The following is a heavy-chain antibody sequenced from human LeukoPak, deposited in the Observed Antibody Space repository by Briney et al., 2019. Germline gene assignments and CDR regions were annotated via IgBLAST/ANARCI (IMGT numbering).Heavy chain of an antibody. D-gene: IGHD6-19*01. J-gene: IGHJ4*02. V-gene: IGHV3-7*01. CDR2: TEQDGSEK. CDR3: VGGIGWLPDY. Sequence: PGGSLRLSCAASGLTFSAYWGNWVRQAPGKGLEWVANTEQDGSEKNYVDSVKGRFTISRDNGENSLYLQMNSLRVEDTGVYYCVGGIGWLPDYWGQGTLVTVSS. CDR1: GLTFSAYW.